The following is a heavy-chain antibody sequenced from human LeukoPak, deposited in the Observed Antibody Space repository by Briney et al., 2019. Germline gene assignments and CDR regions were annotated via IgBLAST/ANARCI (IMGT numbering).Heavy chain of an antibody. CDR2: INHSGST. V-gene: IGHV4-34*01. J-gene: IGHJ4*02. Sequence: PSETLSLTCAVYGGSFSGYYWSWIRKPPGKGLEWIGEINHSGSTNYNPSLKSRVTLSVDTSHNQLSLRLGSLTAADTPVYYCARAKYCSSTSCYTESGFDYWGQGTLVTVSS. CDR3: ARAKYCSSTSCYTESGFDY. CDR1: GGSFSGYY. D-gene: IGHD2-2*02.